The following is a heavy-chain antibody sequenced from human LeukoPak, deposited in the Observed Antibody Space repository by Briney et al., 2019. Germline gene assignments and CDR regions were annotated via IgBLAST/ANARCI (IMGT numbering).Heavy chain of an antibody. D-gene: IGHD6-19*01. J-gene: IGHJ5*02. CDR2: INHSGST. Sequence: PSETLSLTCAVYGGSFSGYYWSWIRQPPGKGLEWIGEINHSGSTNYNPSLKSRVTISVDTSKNQFSLKLSSVTAADTAVYYCARVYSSTFGWFDPWGQGTLVTVSS. CDR3: ARVYSSTFGWFDP. CDR1: GGSFSGYY. V-gene: IGHV4-34*01.